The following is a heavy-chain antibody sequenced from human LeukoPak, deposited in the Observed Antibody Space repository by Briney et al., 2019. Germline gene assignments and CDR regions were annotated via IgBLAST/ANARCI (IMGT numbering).Heavy chain of an antibody. Sequence: PGGSLRLSCAASGFTFSSYAMHWVRQAPGKGLEWVAVISYDGSNKYYADSVKGRFTISRDNSKNTLYLQMNSLRAEDTAVYYCAREGAAGTGTGYGMDVWGQGTTVTVSS. CDR2: ISYDGSNK. CDR1: GFTFSSYA. V-gene: IGHV3-30-3*01. J-gene: IGHJ6*02. CDR3: AREGAAGTGTGYGMDV. D-gene: IGHD6-13*01.